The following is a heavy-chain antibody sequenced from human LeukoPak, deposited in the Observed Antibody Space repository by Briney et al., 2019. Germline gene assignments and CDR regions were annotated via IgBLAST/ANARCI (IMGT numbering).Heavy chain of an antibody. CDR1: GGSISSGGYY. J-gene: IGHJ4*02. Sequence: SETLSLTCTVSGGSISSGGYYWSWIRQPPGKGLEWIGYIYYSGSTYYNPSLKSRVTISVDTSKNQFSLKLSSVTAADTAVYYSAREYRATYFDSWGQGTLVTVSS. D-gene: IGHD1-26*01. V-gene: IGHV4-31*03. CDR3: AREYRATYFDS. CDR2: IYYSGST.